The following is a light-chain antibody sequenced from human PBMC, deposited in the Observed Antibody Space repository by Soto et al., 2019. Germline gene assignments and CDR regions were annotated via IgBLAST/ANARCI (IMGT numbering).Light chain of an antibody. Sequence: QSVLTQPPSVSGAPGQRVTISCTGSSSNIGAGYDVHWYQQLPGTAPKLLIYGNSNRPSGVPDRFSGSKSGTSASLAITWLQAEDEADYYCHSYDSRLSGSLYVFATGTRLPVL. CDR3: HSYDSRLSGSLYV. V-gene: IGLV1-40*01. J-gene: IGLJ1*01. CDR2: GNS. CDR1: SSNIGAGYD.